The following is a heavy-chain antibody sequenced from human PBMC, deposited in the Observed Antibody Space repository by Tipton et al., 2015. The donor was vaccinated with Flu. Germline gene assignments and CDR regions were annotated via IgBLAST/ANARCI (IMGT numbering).Heavy chain of an antibody. J-gene: IGHJ4*02. D-gene: IGHD3-16*01. CDR1: GFTFSNHG. Sequence: AVSGFTFSNHGMHWVRQAPGKGLEWVAVISYDGYNKNYADSVKGRFIISRDNSKNTVHLQMDSLRAEDTAVYYCAKDLEGGGAAPTDWGQGTLVTVSS. CDR2: ISYDGYNK. V-gene: IGHV3-30*18. CDR3: AKDLEGGGAAPTD.